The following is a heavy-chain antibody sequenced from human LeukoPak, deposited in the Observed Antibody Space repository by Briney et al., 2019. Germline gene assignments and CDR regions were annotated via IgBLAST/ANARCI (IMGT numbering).Heavy chain of an antibody. J-gene: IGHJ2*01. D-gene: IGHD4-17*01. Sequence: GGSLRLSCAASGLTVSSSYMSWVRQAPGKGLEWVSIIYIGDNPHYADSVKGRFTISRHNSKNTLYLQMNNLRAEDTAVYYCARDATVRSWFFDLWGRGILVTVSS. CDR1: GLTVSSSY. CDR3: ARDATVRSWFFDL. CDR2: IYIGDNP. V-gene: IGHV3-53*04.